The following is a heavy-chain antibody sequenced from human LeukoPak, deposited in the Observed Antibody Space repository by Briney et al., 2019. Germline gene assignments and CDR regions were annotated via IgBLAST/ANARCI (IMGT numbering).Heavy chain of an antibody. CDR2: ISGSGGST. J-gene: IGHJ4*02. CDR3: AKGRAGYYYDSSGYTFDY. CDR1: GFTFSSYA. V-gene: IGHV3-23*01. Sequence: GGSLRPSCAASGFTFSSYAMSWVRQAPGKGLEWVSAISGSGGSTYYADSVKGRFTISRDNSKNTLYLQMNSLRAEDTAVYYCAKGRAGYYYDSSGYTFDYWGQGTLVTVSS. D-gene: IGHD3-22*01.